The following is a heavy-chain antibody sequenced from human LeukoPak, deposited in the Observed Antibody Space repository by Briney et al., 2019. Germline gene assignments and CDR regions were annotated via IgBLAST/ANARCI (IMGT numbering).Heavy chain of an antibody. CDR1: GFTFSSYE. D-gene: IGHD4-11*01. Sequence: PGGSLRLSCAASGFTFSSYEMNWVRKAPGKGLEGVSYISSSGSTIYYADSVKGQFTISRDNAKSSLYLQMNSLRAEDTAVYYCARYDYGNYDDWFDPWGQGTLVTVSS. J-gene: IGHJ5*02. CDR3: ARYDYGNYDDWFDP. CDR2: ISSSGSTI. V-gene: IGHV3-48*03.